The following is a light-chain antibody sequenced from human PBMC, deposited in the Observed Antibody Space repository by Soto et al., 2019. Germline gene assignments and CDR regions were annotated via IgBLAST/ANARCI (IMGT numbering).Light chain of an antibody. CDR1: SSGVGGYNY. J-gene: IGLJ1*01. Sequence: QSVLTQPASLSGAPGQAITISCPGTSSGVGGYNYVSWYQQHPGKAPKLMIYDVSNRPSGVSNRFSGSKSGNTASLTISGLQAEDEADYYCSSYTSSSTPYVFGTGTKVTVL. CDR3: SSYTSSSTPYV. CDR2: DVS. V-gene: IGLV2-14*01.